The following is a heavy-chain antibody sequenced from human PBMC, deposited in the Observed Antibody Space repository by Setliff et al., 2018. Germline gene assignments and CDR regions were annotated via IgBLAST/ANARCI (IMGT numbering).Heavy chain of an antibody. V-gene: IGHV4-38-2*02. CDR3: ARDPLTTNRRRAFDI. Sequence: PSETLSLTCAVSGYSISSGYYWGWIRQPPGKGLEWIGSIFHSGNTYYNPSLKSRVTISVDTSKNQFSLKLSSVTAADTAVYYCARDPLTTNRRRAFDIWCQGTMVTVSS. D-gene: IGHD4-17*01. CDR1: GYSISSGYY. J-gene: IGHJ3*02. CDR2: IFHSGNT.